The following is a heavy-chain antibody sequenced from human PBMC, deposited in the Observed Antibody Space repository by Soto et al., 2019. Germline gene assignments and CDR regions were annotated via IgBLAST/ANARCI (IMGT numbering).Heavy chain of an antibody. D-gene: IGHD2-15*01. CDR2: ISSSGTTI. CDR3: ARAYCSGGSCYHGFDY. Sequence: QVQLVESGGGLVKPGGSLRLPCAASGFAFSDYYMSWVRQAPGKGLEWLSYISSSGTTINYADSVKGRLTISRDNAKNSLYLQMNSLRAEDTAVYYCARAYCSGGSCYHGFDYWGQGTLVTVSS. J-gene: IGHJ4*02. CDR1: GFAFSDYY. V-gene: IGHV3-11*01.